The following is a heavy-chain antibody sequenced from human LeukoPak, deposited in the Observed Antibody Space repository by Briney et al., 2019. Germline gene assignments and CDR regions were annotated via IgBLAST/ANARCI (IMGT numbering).Heavy chain of an antibody. Sequence: SETLSLTWTVSGGSMSSYYWSWMRQPPGKGLEWIGYIYYSGSTNYNPSLKSRVTISVDTSKNEFSLKLISVTAPDTAVYYCVSHRSSSWFWLDPWGQGTPVTASS. V-gene: IGHV4-59*08. J-gene: IGHJ5*02. CDR3: VSHRSSSWFWLDP. CDR1: GGSMSSYY. CDR2: IYYSGST. D-gene: IGHD6-13*01.